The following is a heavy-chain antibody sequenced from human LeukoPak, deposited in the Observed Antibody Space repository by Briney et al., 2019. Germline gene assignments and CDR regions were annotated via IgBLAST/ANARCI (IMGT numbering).Heavy chain of an antibody. D-gene: IGHD1/OR15-1a*01. V-gene: IGHV4-38-2*01. CDR1: GYSITSGFS. J-gene: IGHJ4*02. CDR2: MSHSGST. Sequence: SETLSLTCAVSGYSITSGFSWGWIRQPPGKGLEWIGAMSHSGSTDFNPSLKSRVSISVGTSKNQFSLKLTSVTAADTAFYYCARQVEQGTIYYFDYWGQGTLVTVSS. CDR3: ARQVEQGTIYYFDY.